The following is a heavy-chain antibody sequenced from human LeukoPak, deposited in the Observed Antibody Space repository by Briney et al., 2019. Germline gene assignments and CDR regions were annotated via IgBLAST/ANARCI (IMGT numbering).Heavy chain of an antibody. D-gene: IGHD6-13*01. CDR3: ARDLAAATFDC. J-gene: IGHJ4*02. CDR1: GYTFTGYY. CDR2: VDPDSGGA. V-gene: IGHV1-2*06. Sequence: GASVKVSCKASGYTFTGYYIHWVRQAPGQGLEWMGRVDPDSGGANCAQKFQGRLTMTSDTSISTVYMELSRLASDDTAMYYCARDLAAATFDCWGQGTLVTVSS.